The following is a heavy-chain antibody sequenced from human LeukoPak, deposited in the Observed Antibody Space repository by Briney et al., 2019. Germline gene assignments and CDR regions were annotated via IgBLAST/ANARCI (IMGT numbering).Heavy chain of an antibody. V-gene: IGHV1-18*01. CDR3: ARVFCSGGSCYYGHIDY. CDR2: ISAYNGNT. J-gene: IGHJ4*02. Sequence: ASVKVSCKASGYTFTSYGISWVRQAPGQGLEWMGWISAYNGNTNYAQKLQGRVTMTTDTSTSTAYMELRSLRSDDTAVYYCARVFCSGGSCYYGHIDYWGQGTLVTVSS. D-gene: IGHD2-15*01. CDR1: GYTFTSYG.